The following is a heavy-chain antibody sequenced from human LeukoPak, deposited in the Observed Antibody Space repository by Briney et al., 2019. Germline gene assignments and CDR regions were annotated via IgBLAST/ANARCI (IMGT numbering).Heavy chain of an antibody. J-gene: IGHJ6*03. Sequence: GASVKVSCKASGYTFTGYYMHWVRQAPGQGLEWMGWINPNSGGTNYVQKFQGRVTMTRDTSISTAYMELSRLRSDDTAVYYCARGAAGYYYYMDVWGKGTTVTVSS. CDR3: ARGAAGYYYYMDV. D-gene: IGHD6-25*01. CDR2: INPNSGGT. CDR1: GYTFTGYY. V-gene: IGHV1-2*02.